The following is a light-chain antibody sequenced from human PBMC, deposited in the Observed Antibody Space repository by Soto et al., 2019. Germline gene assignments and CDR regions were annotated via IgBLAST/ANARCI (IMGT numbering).Light chain of an antibody. CDR2: AAS. Sequence: IHLTQSPSSLSASVLYRVTITCRASQDIAIYLAWYQQKPGEAPKLLIYAASTLYGGVPSRFSGSGSGTDFALTITSLQAEDFATYYCQQLRMYPSTFGGGTKVDTK. J-gene: IGKJ4*01. V-gene: IGKV1-9*01. CDR3: QQLRMYPST. CDR1: QDIAIY.